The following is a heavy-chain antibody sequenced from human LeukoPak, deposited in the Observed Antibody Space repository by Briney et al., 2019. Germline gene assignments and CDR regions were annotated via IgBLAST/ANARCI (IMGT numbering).Heavy chain of an antibody. J-gene: IGHJ3*02. CDR3: ASLTTADAFDI. CDR2: IYYSGST. D-gene: IGHD3-22*01. Sequence: SETLSLTCTVSGGSISSYYWSWIRQPPGKGLEWIGYIYYSGSTNYNPSLKSRVTISVDTSKNQFSLRLSSVTAADTAVFYCASLTTADAFDIWGQGTMVTVSS. CDR1: GGSISSYY. V-gene: IGHV4-59*01.